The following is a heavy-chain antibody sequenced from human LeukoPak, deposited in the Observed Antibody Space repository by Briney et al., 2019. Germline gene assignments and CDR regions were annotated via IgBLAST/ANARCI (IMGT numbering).Heavy chain of an antibody. J-gene: IGHJ3*02. CDR3: ARVSGTTKGGVDI. CDR2: IYYSGST. V-gene: IGHV4-30-4*08. CDR1: GGSISSSDYY. Sequence: SETLSLTCTVSGGSISSSDYYWSWIRQPPGKGLEWIGYIYYSGSTYYNPSLKSRVTISVDTSKNQFSLKLSSVTAADTAVYYCARVSGTTKGGVDIWGQGTMVTVSS. D-gene: IGHD1-7*01.